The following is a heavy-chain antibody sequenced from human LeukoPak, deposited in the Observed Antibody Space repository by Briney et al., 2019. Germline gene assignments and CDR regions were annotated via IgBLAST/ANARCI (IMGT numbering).Heavy chain of an antibody. CDR3: AKDLGAYSSGWYGTFDY. V-gene: IGHV3-23*01. D-gene: IGHD6-19*01. J-gene: IGHJ4*02. Sequence: GGSLRLSCAASGFTSSSYAMSWVRQAPGKGLEWVSAISGSGGSTYYADSVKGRFTISRDNSKNTLYLQMNSLRAEDTAVYYCAKDLGAYSSGWYGTFDYWGQGTLVTVSS. CDR1: GFTSSSYA. CDR2: ISGSGGST.